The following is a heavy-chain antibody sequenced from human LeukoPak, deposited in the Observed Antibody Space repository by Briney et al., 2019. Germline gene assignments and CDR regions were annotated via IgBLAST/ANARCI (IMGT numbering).Heavy chain of an antibody. CDR3: ARRRGIVATIRGDFDY. CDR2: ISGSGGST. CDR1: GFTFSSYA. V-gene: IGHV3-23*01. D-gene: IGHD5-12*01. Sequence: GGSLSLSCAASGFTFSSYAMSWVRQAPGKGLEWVSAISGSGGSTYYADSVKGRFTISRDNSKNTLYLQMNSLRAEDTAVYYCARRRGIVATIRGDFDYWGQGTLVTVSS. J-gene: IGHJ4*02.